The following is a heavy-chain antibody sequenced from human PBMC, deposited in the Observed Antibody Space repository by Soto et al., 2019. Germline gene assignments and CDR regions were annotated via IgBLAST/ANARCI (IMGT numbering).Heavy chain of an antibody. CDR2: IYYSGST. Sequence: PSETLSLTCTVSGGTISSWYWSWIRQPPGKGLEWIGYIYYSGSTNCNPSLKSRVTISVDTSKKQFSLKLSSVTAADTAVYYCARRYGSAIYYWGHGPRVTVSS. CDR1: GGTISSWY. V-gene: IGHV4-59*08. D-gene: IGHD1-26*01. J-gene: IGHJ4*01. CDR3: ARRYGSAIYY.